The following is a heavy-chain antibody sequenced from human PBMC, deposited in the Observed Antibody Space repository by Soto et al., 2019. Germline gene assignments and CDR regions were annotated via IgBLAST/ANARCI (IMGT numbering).Heavy chain of an antibody. D-gene: IGHD3-10*01. CDR3: AKDLTRPWFGESHFDY. CDR2: ISGSGGST. CDR1: GFTFSSYA. V-gene: IGHV3-23*01. J-gene: IGHJ4*02. Sequence: GGSLRLSCAASGFTFSSYAMSWVRQAPGKGLEWVSAISGSGGSTYYADSVKGRFTISRDNSKNTLYLQMNSLRAEDTAVYYCAKDLTRPWFGESHFDYWGQGTLVTVSS.